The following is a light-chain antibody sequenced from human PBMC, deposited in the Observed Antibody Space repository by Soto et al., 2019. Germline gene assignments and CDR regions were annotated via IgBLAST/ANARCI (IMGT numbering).Light chain of an antibody. CDR3: SSYTISRTVI. J-gene: IGLJ2*01. V-gene: IGLV2-14*01. CDR2: EVS. CDR1: SSDIGAYNY. Sequence: QSALTQPASVSGSPGQSITISCTGTSSDIGAYNYVSWYQQHPGKAPKLMIYEVSNRPSGVSNRFSGSKSGNTASLTISGLQAEDETDYYCSSYTISRTVIFGGGTKLTVL.